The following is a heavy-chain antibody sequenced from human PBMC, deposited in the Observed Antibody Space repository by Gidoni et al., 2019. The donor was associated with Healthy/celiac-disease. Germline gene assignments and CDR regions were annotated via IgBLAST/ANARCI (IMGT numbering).Heavy chain of an antibody. CDR3: ARVNRLGGGNHFDY. CDR2: IVSGGST. CDR1: GFTVSSNY. Sequence: EVQLVESGGGLLQPGGSLRLSCAASGFTVSSNYVSWVRRAPGKGLEWVSVIVSGGSTYYADSVKGRFTISRDNSKNTLYLQMNSLRAEDTAVYYCARVNRLGGGNHFDYWGQGTLVTVSS. D-gene: IGHD2-15*01. V-gene: IGHV3-53*01. J-gene: IGHJ4*02.